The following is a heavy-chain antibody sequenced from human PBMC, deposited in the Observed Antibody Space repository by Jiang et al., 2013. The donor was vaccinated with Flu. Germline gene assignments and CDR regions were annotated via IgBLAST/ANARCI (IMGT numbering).Heavy chain of an antibody. CDR1: GGSISSSSYY. CDR2: IYYSGST. CDR3: ARQSRAHKYCFDY. V-gene: IGHV4-39*01. D-gene: IGHD2/OR15-2a*01. J-gene: IGHJ4*02. Sequence: GSGLVKPSETLSLTCTVSGGSISSSSYYWGWIRQPPGKGLEWIGSIYYSGSTYYNPSLKSRVTISVDTSKNQFSLKLSSVTAADTAVYYCARQSRAHKYCFDYWGQGTLVTVSS.